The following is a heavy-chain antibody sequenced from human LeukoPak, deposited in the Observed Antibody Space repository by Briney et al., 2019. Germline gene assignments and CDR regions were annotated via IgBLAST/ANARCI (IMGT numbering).Heavy chain of an antibody. CDR1: GFIVSSYA. J-gene: IGHJ2*01. CDR2: ISGSGGST. CDR3: GRRPVNGVTAYWYFDL. D-gene: IGHD2-21*02. V-gene: IGHV3-23*01. Sequence: ARSLRLSCAAPGFIVSSYAMSWVRQAPGKGLEWVSTISGSGGSTHYVDSVKGRLTICRDNSKLTLYLQLNSLRADDTAVYYCGRRPVNGVTAYWYFDLWGRGSLVSVSS.